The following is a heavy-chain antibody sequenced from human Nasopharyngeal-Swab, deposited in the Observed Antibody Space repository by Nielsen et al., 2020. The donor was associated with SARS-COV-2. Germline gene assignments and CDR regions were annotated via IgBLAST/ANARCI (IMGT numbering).Heavy chain of an antibody. Sequence: ASVKVSCKASGYVFTNYPLHWVRQAPGQSLEWMGWINVANGNTKYPQNFQGRVTVTRDTSASTAYMELSSLRSEDTALFYCARGARAGNNGEYDAFDIWGQGTMVTVSS. CDR2: INVANGNT. J-gene: IGHJ3*02. CDR3: ARGARAGNNGEYDAFDI. CDR1: GYVFTNYP. D-gene: IGHD5-24*01. V-gene: IGHV1-3*01.